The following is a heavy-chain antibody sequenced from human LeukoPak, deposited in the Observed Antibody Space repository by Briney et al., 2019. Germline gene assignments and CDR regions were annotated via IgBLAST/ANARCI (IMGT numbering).Heavy chain of an antibody. CDR2: ISGSGGST. J-gene: IGHJ4*02. D-gene: IGHD3-22*01. CDR1: GFTFSRYW. V-gene: IGHV3-23*01. CDR3: AKNEGNYYYDSSGYYSY. Sequence: GGSLRLSCAASGFTFSRYWMNWIRQAPGKGLEWVSAISGSGGSTYYADSVKGRFTISRDNSKNTLYPQMNSLRAEDTAVYYCAKNEGNYYYDSSGYYSYWGQGTLVTVSS.